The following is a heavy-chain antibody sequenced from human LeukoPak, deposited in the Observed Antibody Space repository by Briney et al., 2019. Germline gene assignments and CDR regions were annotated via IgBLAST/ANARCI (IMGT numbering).Heavy chain of an antibody. CDR3: ARQEGSGWYPN. Sequence: GGSLRLSCAASGFTFSSYAMSWIRQAPGKGLEWVSHISSSGSTIYYADSVKGRFTISRDNAKNSLYLQMNSLRAEDTAVYYCARQEGSGWYPNWGQGTLVTVSS. CDR1: GFTFSSYA. V-gene: IGHV3-11*01. D-gene: IGHD6-19*01. J-gene: IGHJ4*02. CDR2: ISSSGSTI.